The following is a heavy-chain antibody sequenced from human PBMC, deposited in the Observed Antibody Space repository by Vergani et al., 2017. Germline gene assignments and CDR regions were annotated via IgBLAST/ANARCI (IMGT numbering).Heavy chain of an antibody. CDR1: GGTFSRYA. D-gene: IGHD3-22*01. Sequence: QVQLVQSGAEVKKPGASVKVSCKASGGTFSRYAIGWVRQAPGQGLQWMGRIIPILGIANYAQKFQVRVTITADRSTSTAYMELSSLRSEDTAVYYCARDDGGGYIDYWGQGTLVTVSS. V-gene: IGHV1-69*04. CDR3: ARDDGGGYIDY. CDR2: IIPILGIA. J-gene: IGHJ4*02.